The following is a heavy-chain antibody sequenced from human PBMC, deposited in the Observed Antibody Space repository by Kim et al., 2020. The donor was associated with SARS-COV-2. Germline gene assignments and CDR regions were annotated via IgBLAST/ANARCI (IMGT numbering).Heavy chain of an antibody. D-gene: IGHD2-15*01. Sequence: GGSLRLSCAASGFTFSSYWMSWVRQAPGKGLEWVANIKQDGSEKYYVDSVKGRFTISRDNAKNSLYLQMNSLRAEDTAVYYCARAPVLPYWYFDLWGRGTLVTVSS. J-gene: IGHJ2*01. V-gene: IGHV3-7*01. CDR1: GFTFSSYW. CDR2: IKQDGSEK. CDR3: ARAPVLPYWYFDL.